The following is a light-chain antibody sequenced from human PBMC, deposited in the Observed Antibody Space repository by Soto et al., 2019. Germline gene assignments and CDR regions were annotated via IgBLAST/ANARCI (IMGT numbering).Light chain of an antibody. Sequence: QAVVTQAPSASGTPGQRVTISCSGSSSNIGVNYVYWYQQVPGTAPKLLVFDDNKRPSGVPDRFSDSKSGTSAFLAISVLRSEDEADYYCAAWDNSLSGRVFGGGTKVTVL. CDR3: AAWDNSLSGRV. CDR1: SSNIGVNY. J-gene: IGLJ3*02. V-gene: IGLV1-47*02. CDR2: DDN.